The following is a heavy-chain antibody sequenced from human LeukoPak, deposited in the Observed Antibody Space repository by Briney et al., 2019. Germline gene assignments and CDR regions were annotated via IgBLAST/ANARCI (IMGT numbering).Heavy chain of an antibody. V-gene: IGHV1-69*13. Sequence: SVKVSCKASGGTFSSYAISWVRQAPGQGLEWMGGIIPIFGTANYAQKFQGRVTITADESTSTAYMELSSLRSEDTAVYYCATDPTAMAPYYYYGMDVWGQGTTVTVSS. CDR2: IIPIFGTA. CDR1: GGTFSSYA. D-gene: IGHD5-18*01. CDR3: ATDPTAMAPYYYYGMDV. J-gene: IGHJ6*02.